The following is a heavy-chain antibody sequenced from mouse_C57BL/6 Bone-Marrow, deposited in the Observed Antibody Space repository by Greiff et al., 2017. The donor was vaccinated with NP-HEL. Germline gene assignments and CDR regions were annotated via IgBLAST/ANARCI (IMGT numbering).Heavy chain of an antibody. D-gene: IGHD1-1*01. CDR3: ERENYGWYFDV. CDR1: GYTFTDYY. CDR2: INPNNGGT. V-gene: IGHV1-26*01. Sequence: EVQLQQSGPELVKPGASVKISCKASGYTFTDYYMNWVKQSHGKSLEWIGDINPNNGGTSYNQKFKGKATLTVDKSSSTAYMELRSLTSEDSAVYYCERENYGWYFDVWGKGTTVTVSS. J-gene: IGHJ1*03.